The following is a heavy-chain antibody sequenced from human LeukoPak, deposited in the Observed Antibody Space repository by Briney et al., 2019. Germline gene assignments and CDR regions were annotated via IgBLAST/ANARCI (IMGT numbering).Heavy chain of an antibody. CDR2: ISAYNGNT. J-gene: IGHJ3*02. V-gene: IGHV1-18*01. CDR1: GYTFTSYG. Sequence: ASVKVSCKASGYTFTSYGISWVRQAPGRGLEWMGWISAYNGNTNYAQKLQGRVTMTTDTSTSTAYMELRSLRSDDTAVYYCARDLSRYYDFWSGSAAFDIWGQGTMVTVSS. D-gene: IGHD3-3*01. CDR3: ARDLSRYYDFWSGSAAFDI.